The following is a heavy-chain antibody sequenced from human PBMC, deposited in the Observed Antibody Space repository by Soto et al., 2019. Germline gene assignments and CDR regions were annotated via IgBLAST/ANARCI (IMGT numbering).Heavy chain of an antibody. CDR1: GFTFSSYS. CDR2: ISSSSSYI. CDR3: ARDIADCTNGVCPDY. V-gene: IGHV3-21*01. Sequence: EVQLVESGGGLVKPGWSLRLSCAASGFTFSSYSMNWVRQAPGKGLEWVSSISSSSSYIYYADSVKGRFTISRDNAKNSLYLQMNSLRAEDTAVYYCARDIADCTNGVCPDYWGQGTLVTVSS. J-gene: IGHJ4*02. D-gene: IGHD2-8*01.